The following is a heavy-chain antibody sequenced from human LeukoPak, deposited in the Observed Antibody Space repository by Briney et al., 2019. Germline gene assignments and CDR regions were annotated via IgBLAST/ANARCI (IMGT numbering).Heavy chain of an antibody. V-gene: IGHV3-33*06. CDR2: IWYDGSNK. CDR3: AKETTVRYFDY. J-gene: IGHJ4*02. CDR1: GFTFSSYG. D-gene: IGHD4-17*01. Sequence: GGSLRLSCAASGFTFSSYGMHWVRQPPGKGLEWVAVIWYDGSNKYYADSVKGRFTISRDNSNNTLYLQMNSLRAEDTAVYYCAKETTVRYFDYWGQGTLVTVSS.